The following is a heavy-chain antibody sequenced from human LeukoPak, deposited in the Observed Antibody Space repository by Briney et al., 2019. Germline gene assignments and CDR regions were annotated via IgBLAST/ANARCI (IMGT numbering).Heavy chain of an antibody. D-gene: IGHD4-11*01. CDR1: GGSLSGYY. CDR2: INHSGST. CDR3: ARGIGFHYSNYRLDWFDP. V-gene: IGHV4-34*01. Sequence: PSETLSLTCAVYGGSLSGYYWSWIRQPPGKGLEWIGEINHSGSTNYNPSLKSRVTISVDTSKNQFSLKLSSVTAADTAVYYCARGIGFHYSNYRLDWFDPWGQGTLVTVSS. J-gene: IGHJ5*02.